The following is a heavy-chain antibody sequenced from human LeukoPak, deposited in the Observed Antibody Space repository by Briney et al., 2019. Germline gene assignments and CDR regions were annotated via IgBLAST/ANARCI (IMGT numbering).Heavy chain of an antibody. V-gene: IGHV4-4*07. CDR1: GGSISSYY. CDR3: ARDPFYDILTGQNYYYYMDV. J-gene: IGHJ6*03. D-gene: IGHD3-9*01. Sequence: SETLSLTCTVSGGSISSYYWSWIRQPAGKGPEWIGRIYTSGSTNYNPSLKSRVTMSVDTSKNQFSLKLSSVTAADTAVYYCARDPFYDILTGQNYYYYMDVWGKGTTVTVSS. CDR2: IYTSGST.